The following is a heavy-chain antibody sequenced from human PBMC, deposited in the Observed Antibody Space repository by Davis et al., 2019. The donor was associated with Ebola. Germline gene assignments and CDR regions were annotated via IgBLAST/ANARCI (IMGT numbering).Heavy chain of an antibody. CDR3: ARVRGDYGDFLRGGAFDI. CDR2: INHSGST. V-gene: IGHV4-34*01. D-gene: IGHD4-17*01. J-gene: IGHJ3*02. CDR1: GGSFSGYY. Sequence: PSETLSLTCAVYGGSFSGYYWSWIRQPPGKGLEWIGEINHSGSTNYNPSLKSRVTISVDTSKNQFSLKLSSVTAADTAVYYCARVRGDYGDFLRGGAFDIWGQGTMVTVSS.